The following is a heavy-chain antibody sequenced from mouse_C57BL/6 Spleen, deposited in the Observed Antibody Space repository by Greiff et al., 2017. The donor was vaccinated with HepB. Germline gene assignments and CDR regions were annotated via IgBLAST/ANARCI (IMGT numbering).Heavy chain of an antibody. V-gene: IGHV1-82*01. Sequence: QVQLKQSGPELVKPGASVKISCKASGYAFSSSWMNWVKQRPGKGLEWIGRIYPGDGDTNYNGKFKGKATLTADKSSSTAYMQLSSLTSEDSAVYFCAVATRGAMDYWGQGTSVTVSS. D-gene: IGHD1-2*01. CDR3: AVATRGAMDY. CDR1: GYAFSSSW. CDR2: IYPGDGDT. J-gene: IGHJ4*01.